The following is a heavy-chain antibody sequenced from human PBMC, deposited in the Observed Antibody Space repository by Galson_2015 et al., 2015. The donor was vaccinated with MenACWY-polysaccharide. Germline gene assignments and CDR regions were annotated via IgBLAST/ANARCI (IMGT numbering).Heavy chain of an antibody. CDR3: AREDYYGDPQYQSYRAFDA. J-gene: IGHJ4*02. Sequence: SLRLSCAASGFTFNNFNMNWVRQAPGKGLEWVSFISGDSNAIYYAGSVKGRFSISRDIAKNSLYLQMNSLRAEDTAVYFCAREDYYGDPQYQSYRAFDAWGQGTLVTVSS. V-gene: IGHV3-48*01. D-gene: IGHD4-17*01. CDR1: GFTFNNFN. CDR2: ISGDSNAI.